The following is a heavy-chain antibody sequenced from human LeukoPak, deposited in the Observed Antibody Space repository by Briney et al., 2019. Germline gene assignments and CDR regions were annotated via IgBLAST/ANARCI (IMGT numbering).Heavy chain of an antibody. CDR1: EFTFSSYA. Sequence: GGSLRLSCAASEFTFSSYAMSWVRQASGKGLEWVSSISGTSGNTYYADSAKGRFAISRDNSKDTLYLQMNSLRAEDTAIYYCAKFRADSSGWPFDYWGQGTLVTVSS. D-gene: IGHD6-19*01. CDR2: ISGTSGNT. CDR3: AKFRADSSGWPFDY. J-gene: IGHJ4*02. V-gene: IGHV3-23*01.